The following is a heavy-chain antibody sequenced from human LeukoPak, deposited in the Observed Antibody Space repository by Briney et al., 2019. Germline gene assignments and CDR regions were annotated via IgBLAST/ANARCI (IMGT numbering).Heavy chain of an antibody. CDR1: GFTFSSYG. CDR2: ISNDGSKK. CDR3: ARERQWLVRGWFDP. J-gene: IGHJ5*02. V-gene: IGHV3-30*03. D-gene: IGHD6-19*01. Sequence: PGGSLRLSCAASGFTFSSYGMHWVRQAPGKGLDWVAVISNDGSKKYYADSVKGRFTISRDNSKNTLSLQVSSLRTEDTAVYYCARERQWLVRGWFDPWGQGTLVTVSS.